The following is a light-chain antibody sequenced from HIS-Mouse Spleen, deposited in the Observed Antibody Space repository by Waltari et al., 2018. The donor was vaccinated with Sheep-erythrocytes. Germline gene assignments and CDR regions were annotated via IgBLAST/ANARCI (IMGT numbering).Light chain of an antibody. CDR1: QGIISW. V-gene: IGKV1-12*01. CDR2: AAS. Sequence: DIQMTQSPSSVYASVGDRVTNTCRASQGIISWLAWYQQKPWKAPKLLIYAASSLQSGVPSRFSGSGSGTDFTLTISSLQPEDFATYYCQQANSFPLTFGGGTKVEIK. CDR3: QQANSFPLT. J-gene: IGKJ4*01.